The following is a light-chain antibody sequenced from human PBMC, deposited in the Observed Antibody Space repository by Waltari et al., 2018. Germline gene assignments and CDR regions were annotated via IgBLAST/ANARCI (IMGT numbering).Light chain of an antibody. Sequence: EIQMTQSPSALPASVGDRVTITCRASQSISSWLAWYQQKPGKAPKLLIYKASSLERGVPSRFSGSGSGTEFTLTISSLQPDDFATYYCQQYDTYPPYTFGQGTKLEI. CDR3: QQYDTYPPYT. CDR1: QSISSW. CDR2: KAS. J-gene: IGKJ2*01. V-gene: IGKV1-5*03.